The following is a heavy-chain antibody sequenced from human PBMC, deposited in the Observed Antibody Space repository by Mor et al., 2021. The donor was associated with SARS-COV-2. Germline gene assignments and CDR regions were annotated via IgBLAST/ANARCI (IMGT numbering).Heavy chain of an antibody. V-gene: IGHV3-23*05. CDR2: IDPSGQTT. Sequence: VSEIDPSGQTTYYAASVKGRFTIFRDVSENTLYLQMDSLRAEDTGVYYCAKKAATYPGQHPLHFWGQGTLVTVSS. J-gene: IGHJ4*02. CDR3: AKKAATYPGQHPLHF. D-gene: IGHD6-13*01.